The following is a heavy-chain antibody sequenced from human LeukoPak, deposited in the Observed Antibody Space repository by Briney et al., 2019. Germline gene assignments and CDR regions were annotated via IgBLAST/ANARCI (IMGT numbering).Heavy chain of an antibody. Sequence: GGSLRLSCAASGFTFDDYGMSWVRHAPGKGLEWVSGINWNGGSTGYADSVKGRFTISRDNSKNTLYLQMNSLRAEDTAVYYCAKSRAYYYDSSDYYFDYWGQGTLVTVSS. V-gene: IGHV3-20*04. J-gene: IGHJ4*02. D-gene: IGHD3-22*01. CDR1: GFTFDDYG. CDR3: AKSRAYYYDSSDYYFDY. CDR2: INWNGGST.